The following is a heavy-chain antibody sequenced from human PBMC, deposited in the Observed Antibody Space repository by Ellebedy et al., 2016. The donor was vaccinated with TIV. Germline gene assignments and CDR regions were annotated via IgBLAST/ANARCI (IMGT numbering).Heavy chain of an antibody. CDR1: SGSLSSDS. V-gene: IGHV4-34*01. CDR3: ARAFQYSSGWAFDY. D-gene: IGHD6-19*01. CDR2: INHSGST. Sequence: SQTLSLPCAVHSGSLSSDSWSWFRPSPETGLEWLGEINHSGSTRYNPSLKSRVSISVDTPKKQFSLKMSSVTAADTAVYYCARAFQYSSGWAFDYWGQGTLVTVPS. J-gene: IGHJ4*02.